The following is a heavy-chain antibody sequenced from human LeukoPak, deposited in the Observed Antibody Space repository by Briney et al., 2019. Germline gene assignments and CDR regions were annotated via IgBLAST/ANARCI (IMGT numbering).Heavy chain of an antibody. D-gene: IGHD2-8*01. J-gene: IGHJ4*02. Sequence: GGSLRLSCAASGFTFSNSAMTWVRQSPGKGLEWVSDISASGDTTHYADSVKGRFTISRDNSKSTLYLQMNSLRDDDSAAYFCARVYLERLTAGYFDHWGQGTQVTVSP. V-gene: IGHV3-23*01. CDR3: ARVYLERLTAGYFDH. CDR1: GFTFSNSA. CDR2: ISASGDTT.